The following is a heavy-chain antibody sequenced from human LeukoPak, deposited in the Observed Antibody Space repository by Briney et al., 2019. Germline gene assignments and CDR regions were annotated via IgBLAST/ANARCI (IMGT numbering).Heavy chain of an antibody. V-gene: IGHV3-7*04. Sequence: GGSLRLSCAASGFTFSRYWVSWVRQAPGKGLEWVANIKQDESEKYYVDSVKGRFSISRDNAKNSLYLQMNSLRAEDTAEYYCARVGFYAFDIWGQGTKVTVSS. CDR2: IKQDESEK. J-gene: IGHJ3*02. CDR1: GFTFSRYW. D-gene: IGHD3-3*01. CDR3: ARVGFYAFDI.